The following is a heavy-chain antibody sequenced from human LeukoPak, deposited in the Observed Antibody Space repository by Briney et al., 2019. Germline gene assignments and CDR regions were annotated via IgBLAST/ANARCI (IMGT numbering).Heavy chain of an antibody. J-gene: IGHJ3*02. Sequence: PQTLSLTCTVSGGAVSSDRYHCDWIRHPPGKGLGWIGSIYYSGSAYYNPSLKSRVTISVDTAKNQFSLKLSSVTAADTAVYYCARPDQGPLGAFDIWGQGTMVTGSS. CDR3: ARPDQGPLGAFDI. CDR1: GGAVSSDRYH. V-gene: IGHV4-39*07. CDR2: IYYSGSA. D-gene: IGHD1-14*01.